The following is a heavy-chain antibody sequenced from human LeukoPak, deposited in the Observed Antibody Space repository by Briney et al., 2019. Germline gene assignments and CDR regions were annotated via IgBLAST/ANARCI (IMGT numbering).Heavy chain of an antibody. Sequence: GESLRLSCAASGFTFSSYAMLWVRQAPGKGLEWVAVISYDGSNKYYADSVKGRFTISRDNSKNTLYLQMNSLRAEDTAVYYCARSPKRGYSGYGLDYWGQGTLVTVSS. V-gene: IGHV3-30-3*01. J-gene: IGHJ4*02. D-gene: IGHD5-12*01. CDR1: GFTFSSYA. CDR3: ARSPKRGYSGYGLDY. CDR2: ISYDGSNK.